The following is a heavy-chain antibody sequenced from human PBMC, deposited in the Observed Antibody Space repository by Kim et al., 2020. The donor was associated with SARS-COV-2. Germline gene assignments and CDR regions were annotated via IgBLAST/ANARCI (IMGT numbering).Heavy chain of an antibody. CDR3: ASGGGGR. J-gene: IGHJ4*02. Sequence: GGSLRLSCAASGFIFSDYEMNWVRQTPGKGLEWVACIGSSGRGIYYADSVKGRFSISRDNAENSLYLQMNRLRVDDTAIYYCASGGGGRWGEGTLVTVS. D-gene: IGHD3-16*01. CDR2: IGSSGRGI. CDR1: GFIFSDYE. V-gene: IGHV3-48*03.